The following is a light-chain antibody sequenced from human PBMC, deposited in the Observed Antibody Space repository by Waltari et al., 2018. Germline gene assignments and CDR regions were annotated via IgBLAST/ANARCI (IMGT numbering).Light chain of an antibody. CDR2: DAS. CDR1: KDIRKN. V-gene: IGKV1-33*01. Sequence: IQMTHSPSSLSASIGDRVTITCRGSKDIRKNLSWFQEGPGKAPKLLIYDASNLEEGVRSRFSGTGSGTDFSLTISSLQPEDSATYYCQHYNKLPYTFSRGTKLQIK. CDR3: QHYNKLPYT. J-gene: IGKJ2*01.